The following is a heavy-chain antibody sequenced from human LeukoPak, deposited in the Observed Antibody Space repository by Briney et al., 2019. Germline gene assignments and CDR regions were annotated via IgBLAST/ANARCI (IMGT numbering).Heavy chain of an antibody. CDR2: INPNSGGT. CDR3: ARATTYYYYYMEV. CDR1: GYTFTGYY. Sequence: GASVKVSCKASGYTFTGYYMHWVRQAPGQGLEWMGWINPNSGGTNYAQKFQGRVTVTRDTSISTAYMELSRLRSDDTAVYYCARATTYYYYYMEVWGKGTTVTVS. V-gene: IGHV1-2*02. J-gene: IGHJ6*03. D-gene: IGHD1-14*01.